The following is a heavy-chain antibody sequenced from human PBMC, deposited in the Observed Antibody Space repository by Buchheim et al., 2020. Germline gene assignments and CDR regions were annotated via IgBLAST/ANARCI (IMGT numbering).Heavy chain of an antibody. V-gene: IGHV4-59*01. CDR2: IYYSGST. Sequence: QVQLQESGPGLVKPSETLSLTCTVSGGSISSYYGSWIRQPPGKGLEWIGYIYYSGSTNYNPSLKSRVTISVDTSKHQFPLKLSSVTAADTAVYYCARVVKSWVTNYFDYWGQGTL. CDR1: GGSISSYY. CDR3: ARVVKSWVTNYFDY. J-gene: IGHJ4*02. D-gene: IGHD4-17*01.